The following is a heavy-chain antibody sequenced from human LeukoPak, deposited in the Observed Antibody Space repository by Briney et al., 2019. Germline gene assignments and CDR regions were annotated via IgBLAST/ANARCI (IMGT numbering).Heavy chain of an antibody. CDR1: GGSFSGYY. Sequence: PSETLSLTCAVSGGSFSGYYWSWIRQPPGKGLEWIGEINHSGSTNYNPSLKSRVTISVDTSKNQFSLKLSSVTAADTAVYYCARTVRRTYYYDSSGYYFQHWGQGTLVTVSS. CDR3: ARTVRRTYYYDSSGYYFQH. CDR2: INHSGST. J-gene: IGHJ1*01. D-gene: IGHD3-22*01. V-gene: IGHV4-34*01.